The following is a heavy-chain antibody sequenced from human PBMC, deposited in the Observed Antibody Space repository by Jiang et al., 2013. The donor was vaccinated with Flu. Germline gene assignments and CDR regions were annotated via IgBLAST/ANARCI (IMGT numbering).Heavy chain of an antibody. CDR2: IYGGGTA. Sequence: QLLESGGGVVQPGGSLRLSCAASGFTVSTNYMSWVRQPPGKGLEWVSVIYGGGTAYYAESVKGRFTISRDTSKSTLYLQMNSLRAEDTAVYYCARGPYSGSRSGGYDYYGMDVWGQGTTVTVSS. CDR3: ARGPYSGSRSGGYDYYGMDV. V-gene: IGHV3-66*01. D-gene: IGHD2-15*01. CDR1: GFTVSTNY. J-gene: IGHJ6*02.